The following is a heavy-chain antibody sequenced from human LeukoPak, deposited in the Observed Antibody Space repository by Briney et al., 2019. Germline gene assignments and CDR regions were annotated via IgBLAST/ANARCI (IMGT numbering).Heavy chain of an antibody. CDR3: ARRRFLNYYDSSGYYSAFDI. CDR1: GGSISSYY. Sequence: PSETLSLTCTVSGGSISSYYWSWIRQPPGKGLEWIGYIYYSGSTNYNPSLKSRVTISVDTSKNQFSLKLSSVTAADTAVYYCARRRFLNYYDSSGYYSAFDIWGQGTMVTVSS. J-gene: IGHJ3*02. V-gene: IGHV4-59*08. D-gene: IGHD3-22*01. CDR2: IYYSGST.